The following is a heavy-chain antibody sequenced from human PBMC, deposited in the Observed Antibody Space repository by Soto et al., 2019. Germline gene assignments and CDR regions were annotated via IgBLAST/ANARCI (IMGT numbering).Heavy chain of an antibody. CDR1: GFTFSSYG. D-gene: IGHD1-26*01. V-gene: IGHV3-30*18. J-gene: IGHJ6*03. CDR2: ISYDGSNK. Sequence: GGSLRLSCAASGFTFSSYGMHWVRQAPGKGLEWVAVISYDGSNKYYADSVKGRFTISRDNSKNTLYLQMNSLRAEDTAVYYCAKAPGSYYYYYYYYMDVWGKGTTVTVSS. CDR3: AKAPGSYYYYYYYYMDV.